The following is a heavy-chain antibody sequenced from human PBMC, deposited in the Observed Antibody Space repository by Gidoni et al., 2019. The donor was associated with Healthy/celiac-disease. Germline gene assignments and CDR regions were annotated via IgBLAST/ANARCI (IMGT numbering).Heavy chain of an antibody. D-gene: IGHD4-4*01. V-gene: IGHV4-31*03. CDR1: GGSISSGGYY. CDR2: IYYSGST. Sequence: QVQLQESGPGLVKPSQTLSLTCTVSGGSISSGGYYWSWIRQHPGKGLEWIGYIYYSGSTYYNPSLKSRVTISVDTSKNQFSLKLSSVTAADTAVYYCARIPTDYNHDAFDIWGQGTMVTVSS. J-gene: IGHJ3*02. CDR3: ARIPTDYNHDAFDI.